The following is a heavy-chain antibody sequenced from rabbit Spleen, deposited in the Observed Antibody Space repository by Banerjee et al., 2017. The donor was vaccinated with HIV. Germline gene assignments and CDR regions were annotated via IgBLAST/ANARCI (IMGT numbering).Heavy chain of an antibody. CDR2: IDTGSSGFT. CDR3: ARVSEASGWGEDL. V-gene: IGHV1S40*01. D-gene: IGHD4-1*01. CDR1: GVSFSSSSY. Sequence: QSLEESGGDLVKPGASLTLTCTASGVSFSSSSYMCWVRQAPGKGLEWIACIDTGSSGFTYFATWAKGRFTCSKTSSTTVTLQMTRLTAADTATYFCARVSEASGWGEDLWGQGTLVTVS. J-gene: IGHJ4*01.